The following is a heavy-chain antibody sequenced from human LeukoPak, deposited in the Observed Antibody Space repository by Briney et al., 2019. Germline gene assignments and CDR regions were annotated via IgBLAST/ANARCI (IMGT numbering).Heavy chain of an antibody. CDR3: ASGSRFDY. CDR1: GFTFSGNY. V-gene: IGHV3-53*04. J-gene: IGHJ4*02. Sequence: GGSLRLSCAASGFTFSGNYMSWVRQAPGKGLEWVSVIYSGGSIYYADSVKGRFTISRHNSKNTLYLQMNSLRPEDTAVYYCASGSRFDYWGQGTLVTVSS. CDR2: IYSGGSI. D-gene: IGHD5/OR15-5a*01.